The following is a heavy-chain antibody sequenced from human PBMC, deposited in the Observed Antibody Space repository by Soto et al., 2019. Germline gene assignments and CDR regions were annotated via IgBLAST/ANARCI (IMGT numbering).Heavy chain of an antibody. D-gene: IGHD2-2*01. CDR1: GYTFSSYA. CDR3: VKTPRYCSCSSCYAGYFDH. V-gene: IGHV3-23*01. CDR2: ISGSGGNT. Sequence: PGGSLRLSCAASGYTFSSYAMSWVRQAPGKGLEWVSAISGSGGNTYYADSVKGRCTISRDNFKNTLYLQLNSLSAEDTAVYYCVKTPRYCSCSSCYAGYFDHRGPGTPVPVSS. J-gene: IGHJ1*01.